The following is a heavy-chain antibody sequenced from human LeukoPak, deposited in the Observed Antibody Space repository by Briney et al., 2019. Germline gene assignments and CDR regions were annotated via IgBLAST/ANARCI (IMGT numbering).Heavy chain of an antibody. CDR3: ARLALGTIFRDYYYYMDV. V-gene: IGHV4-4*09. J-gene: IGHJ6*03. Sequence: SETLSLTCTVSGGSISSYYWSWIRQPPGKGLEWIGYIYTSGSTNYNPSLKSRVTISVNTSKNQFSLKLSSVTAADKAVYYCARLALGTIFRDYYYYMDVWGKGTTVTVSS. CDR1: GGSISSYY. CDR2: IYTSGST. D-gene: IGHD3-3*01.